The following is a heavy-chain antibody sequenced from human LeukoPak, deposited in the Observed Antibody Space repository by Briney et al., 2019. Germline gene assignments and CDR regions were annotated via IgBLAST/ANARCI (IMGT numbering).Heavy chain of an antibody. D-gene: IGHD6-19*01. J-gene: IGHJ4*02. CDR1: GFSFSDYI. CDR2: IRSDGSST. Sequence: PGGSQRLSCVASGFSFSDYIMHWVRQAPGKGREYVSAIRSDGSSTVYPYSVKGRFTISRDNSKSTLYLQMGSLRAGDTAVYYCTRRYGDHSGWAGYHDSWGQGTLVTVSS. V-gene: IGHV3-64*01. CDR3: TRRYGDHSGWAGYHDS.